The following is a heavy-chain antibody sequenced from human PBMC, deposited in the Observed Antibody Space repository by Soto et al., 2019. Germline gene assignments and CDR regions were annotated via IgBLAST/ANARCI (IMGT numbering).Heavy chain of an antibody. CDR1: GFTFETSW. D-gene: IGHD2-15*01. CDR2: IKQDGSEK. Sequence: EVQLVESGGGLVQPGGSLRLSCAASGFTFETSWMTWVRQAPGKGLEWVANIKQDGSEKYYVDSVKGRFTISRDNAKNSLYLQMISLRVEDTAVYFCVRERISSWGQGTLVTVSS. V-gene: IGHV3-7*01. J-gene: IGHJ4*02. CDR3: VRERISS.